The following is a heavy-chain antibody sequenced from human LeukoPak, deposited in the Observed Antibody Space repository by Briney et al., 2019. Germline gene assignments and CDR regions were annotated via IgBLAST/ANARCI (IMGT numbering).Heavy chain of an antibody. CDR3: ARDDHYDFWSGYHDAFDI. V-gene: IGHV1-18*01. CDR2: ISAYNGNT. D-gene: IGHD3-3*01. J-gene: IGHJ3*02. Sequence: ASAKVSCKASGYTFTSYGINWVRQAPGQGLEWMGWISAYNGNTNYAQKLQGRVTMTTDTSTSTAYMELRSLRSDDTAVYYCARDDHYDFWSGYHDAFDIWGQGTMVTVSS. CDR1: GYTFTSYG.